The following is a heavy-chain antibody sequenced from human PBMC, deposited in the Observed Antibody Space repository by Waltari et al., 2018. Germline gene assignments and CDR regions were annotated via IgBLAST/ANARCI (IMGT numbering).Heavy chain of an antibody. CDR2: IYTSGST. CDR1: GGSISSGSYY. V-gene: IGHV4-61*02. J-gene: IGHJ4*02. Sequence: QVQLQESGPGLVKPSQTLSLTCTVSGGSISSGSYYWSWIRQPAGKGLDWIGRIYTSGSTNYNPPLKRRVTISVDSSKNQFSLKLSSVTAADTAVYYCARYGDYTYYFDYWGQGTLVTVSS. CDR3: ARYGDYTYYFDY. D-gene: IGHD4-17*01.